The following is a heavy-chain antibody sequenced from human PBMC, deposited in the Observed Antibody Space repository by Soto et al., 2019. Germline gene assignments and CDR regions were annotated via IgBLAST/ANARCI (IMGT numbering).Heavy chain of an antibody. CDR2: VSSSGNS. Sequence: SSEALSVICTLPVDSISTATHDSNWIRQHPGKGLEWIGYVSSSGNSYYSPSLKSRVFMSVDTSKNLFSLKLSSVTAADTAIYYCVGRLTYIYNYFDSWGQGTKGTVSS. CDR3: VGRLTYIYNYFDS. CDR1: VDSISTATHD. V-gene: IGHV4-31*03. J-gene: IGHJ4*02. D-gene: IGHD1-20*01.